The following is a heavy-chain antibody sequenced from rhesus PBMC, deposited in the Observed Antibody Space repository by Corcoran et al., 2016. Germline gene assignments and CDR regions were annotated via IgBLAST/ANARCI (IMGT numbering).Heavy chain of an antibody. D-gene: IGHD3-28*01. CDR3: ARDWGY. Sequence: EVQLVESGGGLAKPGGSLSLSCAASGITSSVCNIVGVRQAPGKGLEWVSRINNGVGTTWYADSVKGRFTISRENAKNTLYLQMNSLRAEDTAVYYCARDWGYWGQGVLVTVSS. CDR1: GITSSVCN. J-gene: IGHJ4*01. V-gene: IGHV3-178*01. CDR2: INNGVGTT.